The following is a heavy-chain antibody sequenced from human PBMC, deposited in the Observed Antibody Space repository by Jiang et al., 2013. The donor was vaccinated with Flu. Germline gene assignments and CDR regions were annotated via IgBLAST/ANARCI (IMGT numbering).Heavy chain of an antibody. Sequence: GSGLVKPSETLSLICTVSGDSISSSTSYWGWIRQPPGKGLEWIGSIYSGIASYNPSLQSRLTISMDTSKNQFSLRLTSVTAADTAIYYCAKYQVGTMLEYWG. V-gene: IGHV4-39*01. CDR1: GDSISSSTSY. D-gene: IGHD1-7*01. J-gene: IGHJ4*01. CDR2: IYSGIA. CDR3: AKYQVGTMLEY.